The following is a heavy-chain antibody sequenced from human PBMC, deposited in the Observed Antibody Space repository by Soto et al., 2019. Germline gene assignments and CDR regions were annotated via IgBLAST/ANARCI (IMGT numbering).Heavy chain of an antibody. J-gene: IGHJ4*02. CDR1: GYTFADYD. D-gene: IGHD2-15*01. V-gene: IGHV1-8*01. Sequence: GASVKVSCKASGYTFADYDIYWVRQATGQGLEWMGWMNPNTGNTGYAQKLQGRVTMTRNTSISTAYMELSSLRSENTAVYYCARALRYCNGANCQYYFDYWGQGTLVTVS. CDR3: ARALRYCNGANCQYYFDY. CDR2: MNPNTGNT.